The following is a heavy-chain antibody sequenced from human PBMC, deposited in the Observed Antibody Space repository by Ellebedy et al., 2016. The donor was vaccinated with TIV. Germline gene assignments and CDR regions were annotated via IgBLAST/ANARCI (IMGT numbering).Heavy chain of an antibody. V-gene: IGHV4-31*03. CDR2: TSYSGTT. D-gene: IGHD3-9*01. CDR3: ARLIGDYNVLAGPVDH. Sequence: SETLSLTXTVSGGSISGTPYYWTWIRQHPGKGPEWIGYTSYSGTTYYNPSLKSRVGMSLDTSKNQFSLTLSSVTAADTATYYCARLIGDYNVLAGPVDHWGQGALVTVSS. CDR1: GGSISGTPYY. J-gene: IGHJ5*02.